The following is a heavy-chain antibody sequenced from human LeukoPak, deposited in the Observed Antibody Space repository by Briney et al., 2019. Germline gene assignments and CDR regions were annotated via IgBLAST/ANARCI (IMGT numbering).Heavy chain of an antibody. J-gene: IGHJ6*03. Sequence: PMASVKVSCKASVGTFSSYAISWVRQAPGQGLEWMGGIIPIFGTANYAQKFQGRVTITTDESTSTAYMELSSLRSEDTAVYYCARGRDHSSSWGDYYYYMDVWGKGTTVTVSS. D-gene: IGHD6-13*01. CDR2: IIPIFGTA. CDR1: VGTFSSYA. V-gene: IGHV1-69*05. CDR3: ARGRDHSSSWGDYYYYMDV.